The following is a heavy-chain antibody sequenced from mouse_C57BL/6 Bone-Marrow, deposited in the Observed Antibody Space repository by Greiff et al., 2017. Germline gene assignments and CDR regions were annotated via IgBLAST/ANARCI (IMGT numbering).Heavy chain of an antibody. J-gene: IGHJ2*01. V-gene: IGHV14-4*01. CDR2: IDPENGDT. D-gene: IGHD1-2*01. Sequence: EVQLQQSGAELVRPGASVKLSCTASGFNIQDDYMHWVKQRPEQGLEWIGWIDPENGDTEYASKFQGKATITADTSSNTAYLQLSSLTSEDTAVYYCTTDTTALFDYWGQGTTLTVSS. CDR3: TTDTTALFDY. CDR1: GFNIQDDY.